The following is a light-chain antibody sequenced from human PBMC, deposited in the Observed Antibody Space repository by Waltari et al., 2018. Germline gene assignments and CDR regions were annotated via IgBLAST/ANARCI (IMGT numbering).Light chain of an antibody. CDR1: QSVSSY. CDR2: DAS. V-gene: IGKV3-11*01. J-gene: IGKJ2*03. CDR3: QQRSNWPQG. Sequence: EIVLTQSPATLSLSHGASATLSCRASQSVSSYLAGYQQKPGQAPRLLIYDASNRATGIPARFSGSGSGTDFTLTISSLEPEDFAVYYCQQRSNWPQGFGQGTKLEIK.